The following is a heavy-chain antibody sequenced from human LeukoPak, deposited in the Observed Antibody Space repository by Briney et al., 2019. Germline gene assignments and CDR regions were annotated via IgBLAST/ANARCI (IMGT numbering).Heavy chain of an antibody. CDR3: ARDVSEGDIDCSSTSCLIGYFDY. CDR2: ISYNGGST. Sequence: GGSLRLSCAASAFTFNNYAMTWVRQAPGEGLEWVSTISYNGGSTYYADSVKGRFTISRDNSKNTLYLQMNSLRAEDTAVYYCARDVSEGDIDCSSTSCLIGYFDYWGQGTLVTVSS. J-gene: IGHJ4*02. V-gene: IGHV3-23*01. CDR1: AFTFNNYA. D-gene: IGHD2-2*01.